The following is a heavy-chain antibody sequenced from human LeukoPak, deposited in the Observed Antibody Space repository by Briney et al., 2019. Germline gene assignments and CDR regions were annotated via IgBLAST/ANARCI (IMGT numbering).Heavy chain of an antibody. CDR2: IYTSGST. V-gene: IGHV4-4*07. Sequence: PSETLSLTCTVSGGSISSYYWSWIRQPAGKGLEWIGRIYTSGSTNYNPSLKSRVTMSVDTSKNQFSLKLSSVTAADTAVYYCAREGSSSPYYYYGTDVWGQGTTVTASS. CDR1: GGSISSYY. D-gene: IGHD6-6*01. CDR3: AREGSSSPYYYYGTDV. J-gene: IGHJ6*02.